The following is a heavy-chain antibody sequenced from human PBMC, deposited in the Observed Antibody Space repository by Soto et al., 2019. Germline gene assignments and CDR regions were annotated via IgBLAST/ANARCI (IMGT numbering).Heavy chain of an antibody. CDR3: ARDADVMTGYYWDWFDP. D-gene: IGHD3-9*01. V-gene: IGHV1-2*04. J-gene: IGHJ5*02. CDR2: INPNSGGT. Sequence: QVQLVQSGAEVKKPGASVKVSCKASGYTFTGYYMHWVRQAPGQGLEWMGWINPNSGGTNYAQKFQGWVTMTRDTSISTAYMELSRLRSDDTAVYYCARDADVMTGYYWDWFDPWGPGTLVTVSS. CDR1: GYTFTGYY.